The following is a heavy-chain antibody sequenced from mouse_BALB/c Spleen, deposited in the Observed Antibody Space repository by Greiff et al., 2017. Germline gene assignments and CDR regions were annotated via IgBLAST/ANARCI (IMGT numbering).Heavy chain of an antibody. CDR1: GFTFSSYA. V-gene: IGHV5-6-5*01. J-gene: IGHJ3*01. CDR2: ISSGGST. D-gene: IGHD2-4*01. Sequence: DVKLVESGGGLVKPGGSLKLSCAASGFTFSSYAMSWVRQTPEKRLEWVASISSGGSTYYPDSVKGRFTISRDNARNILYLQMSSLRSEDTAMYYCASVDYDDEGFAYWGQGTLVTVSA. CDR3: ASVDYDDEGFAY.